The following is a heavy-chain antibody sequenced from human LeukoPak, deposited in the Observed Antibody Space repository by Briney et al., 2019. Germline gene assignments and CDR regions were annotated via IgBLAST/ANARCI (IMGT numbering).Heavy chain of an antibody. CDR2: ISAYNGNT. Sequence: ASVKVSCKASGYTFTSYGISWVRQAPGQGLEWMGWISAYNGNTNYAQKLQGRVTMTTDTSTSTAYMELRSLRSDDTAMYYCARGTGGAVAGLFDYWGQGTLVTVSS. CDR1: GYTFTSYG. J-gene: IGHJ4*02. V-gene: IGHV1-18*01. D-gene: IGHD6-19*01. CDR3: ARGTGGAVAGLFDY.